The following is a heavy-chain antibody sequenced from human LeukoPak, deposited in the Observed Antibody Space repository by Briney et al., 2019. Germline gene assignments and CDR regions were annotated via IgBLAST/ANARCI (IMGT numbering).Heavy chain of an antibody. CDR1: GGTFSSHA. D-gene: IGHD5-12*01. CDR3: ASGNIVATIAYYYYGMDV. V-gene: IGHV1-69*06. CDR2: IIPIFGTA. Sequence: SVTVSCKASGGTFSSHANSWVRQAPGQGLEWMGGIIPIFGTANYAQKFQGRVTITADKSTSTAYMELSSLRSEDTAVYYCASGNIVATIAYYYYGMDVWGKGTTVTVSS. J-gene: IGHJ6*04.